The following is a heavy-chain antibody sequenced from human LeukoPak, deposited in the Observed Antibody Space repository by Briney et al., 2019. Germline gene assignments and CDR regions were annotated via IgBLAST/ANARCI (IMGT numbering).Heavy chain of an antibody. CDR3: ARDSPHIARVVPAAIYPDY. CDR2: IWYDGTNK. Sequence: PGGSLRLSCAASGFTFSSYGMHCVRHAPGKGMGWGADIWYDGTNKYHADSVKGRFTISRENSKNTLSLQVNSLRAEDTAVYYCARDSPHIARVVPAAIYPDYWGQGTLVTVSS. CDR1: GFTFSSYG. D-gene: IGHD2-2*02. V-gene: IGHV3-33*01. J-gene: IGHJ4*02.